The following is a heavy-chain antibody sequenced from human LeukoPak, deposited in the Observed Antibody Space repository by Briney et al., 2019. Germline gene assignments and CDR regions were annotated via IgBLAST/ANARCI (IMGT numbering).Heavy chain of an antibody. Sequence: GGSLRLSCAASGFTFSSYGMFWVRQAPGKGLERVAFIRYDGSNKYYADSVKGRFTISRDNSKNTLYLQMNSLRAEDTAVYYCVKVSSGWDIFDYWGQGTLVTVSS. CDR3: VKVSSGWDIFDY. CDR1: GFTFSSYG. CDR2: IRYDGSNK. J-gene: IGHJ4*02. V-gene: IGHV3-30*02. D-gene: IGHD6-19*01.